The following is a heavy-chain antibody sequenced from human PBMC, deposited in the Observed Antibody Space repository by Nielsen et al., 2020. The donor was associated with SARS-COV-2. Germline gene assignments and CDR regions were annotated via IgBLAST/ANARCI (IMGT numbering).Heavy chain of an antibody. CDR3: AKIAANDAFDI. D-gene: IGHD6-25*01. CDR2: ISWNSGSI. J-gene: IGHJ3*02. V-gene: IGHV3-9*01. Sequence: GGSLRLSCAASGFTFDDYAMHWVRQAPGKGLEWVSGISWNSGSIGYADSVKGRFTISRDNAKNSLYLQMNSLRAKDTALYYCAKIAANDAFDIWGQGTMVTVSS. CDR1: GFTFDDYA.